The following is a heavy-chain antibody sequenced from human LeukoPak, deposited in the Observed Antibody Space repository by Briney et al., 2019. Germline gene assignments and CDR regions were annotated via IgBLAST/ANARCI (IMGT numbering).Heavy chain of an antibody. CDR2: ISSSSSYI. D-gene: IGHD3-22*01. V-gene: IGHV3-21*01. Sequence: GGSLRLSCAASGFTFSSYSMNWVRQAPGKGVEWVSSISSSSSYIYYADSVKGRFTISRDNAKNSLYLQMNSLRAEDTAVYYSARDAATITMIVVAHHNTFDYWGQGTLVTVSS. CDR3: ARDAATITMIVVAHHNTFDY. CDR1: GFTFSSYS. J-gene: IGHJ4*02.